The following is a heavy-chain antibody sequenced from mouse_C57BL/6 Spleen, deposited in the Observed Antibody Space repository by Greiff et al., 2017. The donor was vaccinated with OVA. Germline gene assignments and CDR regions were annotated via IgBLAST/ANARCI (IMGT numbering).Heavy chain of an antibody. Sequence: EVMLVESGGGLVKPGGSLKLSCAASGFTFSDYGMHWVRQAPEKGLEWVAYISSGSSTIYYADTVKGRFTISRDNAKNTLFLQMTSLRSEDTAMYYCARQITTVVAKGYCDVWGTGTTVTVSS. D-gene: IGHD1-1*01. CDR1: GFTFSDYG. J-gene: IGHJ1*03. V-gene: IGHV5-17*01. CDR3: ARQITTVVAKGYCDV. CDR2: ISSGSSTI.